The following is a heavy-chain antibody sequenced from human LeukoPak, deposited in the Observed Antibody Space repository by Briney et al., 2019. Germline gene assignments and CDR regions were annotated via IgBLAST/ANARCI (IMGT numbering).Heavy chain of an antibody. V-gene: IGHV4-34*01. J-gene: IGHJ1*01. D-gene: IGHD6-19*01. CDR3: ASRWLGGQVQH. CDR1: GGSFSGYY. CDR2: INHSGST. Sequence: SETLSLTCAVYGGSFSGYYWSWIRQPPGKGLEWIGEINHSGSTNYNPSLKSRVTISVDTSKNQFSLKLSSVTAADTAVYYCASRWLGGQVQHWGQGTLVTVSS.